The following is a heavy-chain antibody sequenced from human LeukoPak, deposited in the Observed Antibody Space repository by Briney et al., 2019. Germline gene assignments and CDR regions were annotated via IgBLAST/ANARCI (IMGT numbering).Heavy chain of an antibody. CDR1: GYTFTSYA. Sequence: ASVKVSCKASGYTFTSYAMNWVRQAPGQGLEWMGWINTNTGNPTYAQGFTGRFVFSLDTSVSTAYLQISSLKAEDTAVYYCARAPESTWIQLWSNDAFDIWGQGTMVTVSS. J-gene: IGHJ3*02. D-gene: IGHD5-18*01. V-gene: IGHV7-4-1*02. CDR3: ARAPESTWIQLWSNDAFDI. CDR2: INTNTGNP.